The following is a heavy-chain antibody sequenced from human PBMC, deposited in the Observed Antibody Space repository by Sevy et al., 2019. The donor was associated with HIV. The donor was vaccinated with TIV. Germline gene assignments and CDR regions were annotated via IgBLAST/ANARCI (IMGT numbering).Heavy chain of an antibody. CDR3: AKESVSWYLDF. CDR1: QFNFDTYA. D-gene: IGHD6-13*01. Sequence: GGSLRLSCVASQFNFDTYAIHWVRQVPGKGLEWVALISYDGDSKNYADSVKGRFTISRDNSKNTVYLHMNSLRSEDTAVYYCAKESVSWYLDFWGQGTLVTVSS. CDR2: ISYDGDSK. V-gene: IGHV3-30-3*02. J-gene: IGHJ4*02.